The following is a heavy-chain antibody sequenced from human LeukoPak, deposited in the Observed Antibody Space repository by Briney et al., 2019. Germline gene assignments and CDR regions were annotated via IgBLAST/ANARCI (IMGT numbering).Heavy chain of an antibody. V-gene: IGHV3-30*18. CDR1: GFTFSSYG. CDR3: AKVDIAAAYFDY. CDR2: ISYDGSNK. Sequence: GRSLRLSCAASGFTFSSYGMHWVRQAPGKGLEWVAVISYDGSNKYYADSVKGRFTISRDNSKNTLYLQMNSLRAEDTAVYYCAKVDIAAAYFDYWGQGTLVTVSS. D-gene: IGHD6-13*01. J-gene: IGHJ4*02.